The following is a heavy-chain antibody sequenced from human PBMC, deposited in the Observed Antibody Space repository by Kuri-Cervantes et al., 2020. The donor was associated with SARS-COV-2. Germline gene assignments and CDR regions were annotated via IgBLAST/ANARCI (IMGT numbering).Heavy chain of an antibody. Sequence: GGSLRLSCAASGFNFDDHGMSWVRQAPGKGLEWVANIKQDGSEKYYVDSVKGRFTISRDNAKNSLYLQMNSLRAEDTAVYYCAKEKQAGKEGLLSFDYWGQGTLVTVSS. D-gene: IGHD1-1*01. CDR3: AKEKQAGKEGLLSFDY. CDR1: GFNFDDHG. J-gene: IGHJ4*02. CDR2: IKQDGSEK. V-gene: IGHV3-7*01.